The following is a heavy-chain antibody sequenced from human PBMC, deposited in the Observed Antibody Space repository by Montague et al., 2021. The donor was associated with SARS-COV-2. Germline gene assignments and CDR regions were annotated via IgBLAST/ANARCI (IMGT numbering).Heavy chain of an antibody. CDR3: ARRVTFGGVVVALDY. V-gene: IGHV4-39*01. Sequence: SETLSFTCTVSGASISSSENSWGWIRQSPGKGLEWFGSIFYSGTTYFNPSLRSRIAISVDTSKNQFSLKVTSVTAADTAVYYCARRVTFGGVVVALDYWGQGHLVSVSS. D-gene: IGHD3-16*02. CDR2: IFYSGTT. J-gene: IGHJ4*02. CDR1: GASISSSENS.